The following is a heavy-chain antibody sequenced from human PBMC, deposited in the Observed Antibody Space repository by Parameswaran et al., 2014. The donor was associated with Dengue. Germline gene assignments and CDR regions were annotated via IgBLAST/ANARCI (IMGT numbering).Heavy chain of an antibody. CDR3: ARAGWADYYYYGMDV. Sequence: RWIRQPPGTGLEWIGEINHSGSTNYNPSLKSRVTISVDTSKNQFSLKLSSVTAADTAVYYCARAGWADYYYYGMDVWGQGTTVTVSS. V-gene: IGHV4-34*01. D-gene: IGHD3-16*01. CDR2: INHSGST. J-gene: IGHJ6*02.